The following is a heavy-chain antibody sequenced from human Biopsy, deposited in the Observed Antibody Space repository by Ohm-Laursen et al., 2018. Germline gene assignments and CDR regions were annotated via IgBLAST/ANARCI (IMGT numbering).Heavy chain of an antibody. D-gene: IGHD3-16*01. CDR3: ATDAVGGLAVF. J-gene: IGHJ4*02. V-gene: IGHV1-69*13. CDR2: ISPVFGAV. Sequence: ASVKVSCKASGGTFNNYAISWVRQAPGPGLEWMGGISPVFGAVKYAEKFRGRLTITAGESTGTAYMELNSLTSDDTAVYYCATDAVGGLAVFGGQGTLVIVSS. CDR1: GGTFNNYA.